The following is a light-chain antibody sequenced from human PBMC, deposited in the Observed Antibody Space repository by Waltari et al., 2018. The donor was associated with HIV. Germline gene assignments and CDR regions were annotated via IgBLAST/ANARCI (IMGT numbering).Light chain of an antibody. Sequence: QSALTQPPSASGSPGQSVTIPCTGTSSHVVPYHYFYWYQQHPGKAPKLMIYEVSKRPSGVPGRFSGCKSANTASLTVSGLQEDDEADYYCSSYAGSNNLVFGGGTKLTVL. CDR2: EVS. CDR3: SSYAGSNNLV. V-gene: IGLV2-8*01. J-gene: IGLJ3*02. CDR1: SSHVVPYHY.